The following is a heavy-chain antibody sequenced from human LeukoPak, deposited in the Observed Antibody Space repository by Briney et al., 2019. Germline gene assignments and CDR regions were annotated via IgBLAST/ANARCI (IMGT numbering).Heavy chain of an antibody. CDR2: IYSGGST. V-gene: IGHV3-66*01. D-gene: IGHD3-10*01. Sequence: PGGSLRLSCAASGFTVSSNYMSWVRQAPGKGLEWASIIYSGGSTYYADSVKGRFTISRDNSKNTLFLQMNSLRAEDTAVYYCARVEYYGSGSYYKFYYYYYMDVWGKGTTVTISS. J-gene: IGHJ6*03. CDR3: ARVEYYGSGSYYKFYYYYYMDV. CDR1: GFTVSSNY.